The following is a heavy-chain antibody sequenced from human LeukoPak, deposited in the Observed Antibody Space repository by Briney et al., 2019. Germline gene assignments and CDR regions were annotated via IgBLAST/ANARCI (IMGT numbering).Heavy chain of an antibody. CDR3: VRSSTYHLFDD. V-gene: IGHV4-59*08. CDR2: MYYSGST. CDR1: GGSISSYY. Sequence: SETLSLTCTVSGGSISSYYCSWIRKPPGKGLEWIGYMYYSGSTNYNPSLKSRVTISVDMSKNQFSLKLSSVTAADTAVYYCVRSSTYHLFDDWGQGTLVTVSS. D-gene: IGHD2-15*01. J-gene: IGHJ4*02.